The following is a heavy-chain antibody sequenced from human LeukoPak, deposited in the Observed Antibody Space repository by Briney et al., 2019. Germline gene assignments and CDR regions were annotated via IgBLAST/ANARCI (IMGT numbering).Heavy chain of an antibody. CDR2: IKQDGSEK. CDR3: AELGITMIGGV. CDR1: GFTFSSYW. V-gene: IGHV3-7*01. Sequence: GGSLRLSCAASGFTFSSYWMSWVRQAPGKGLEWVANIKQDGSEKYYVDSVKGRFTISRDNAKNSLYPQMNSLRAEDTAVYYCAELGITMIGGVWGKGTMVTISS. D-gene: IGHD3-10*02. J-gene: IGHJ6*04.